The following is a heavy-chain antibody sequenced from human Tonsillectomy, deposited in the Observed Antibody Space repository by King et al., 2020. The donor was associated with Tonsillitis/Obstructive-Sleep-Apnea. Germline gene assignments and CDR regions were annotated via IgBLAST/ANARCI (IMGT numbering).Heavy chain of an antibody. V-gene: IGHV5-51*01. D-gene: IGHD3-10*01. CDR3: ATSTMVQVIIPTAFDI. CDR2: IHPGDSDT. CDR1: GYSFTNYW. J-gene: IGHJ3*02. Sequence: QLVQSGAEVKKPGESLKISCKGSGYSFTNYWIAWVRQMSGKGLEWMGIIHPGDSDTRYSPSFQGQVTISADKPISTAYLQWSSLKASDTAMYYCATSTMVQVIIPTAFDIWGQGTMVTVSS.